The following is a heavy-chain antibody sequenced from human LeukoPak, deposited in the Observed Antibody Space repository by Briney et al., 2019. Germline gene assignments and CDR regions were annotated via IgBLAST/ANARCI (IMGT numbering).Heavy chain of an antibody. V-gene: IGHV1-46*01. Sequence: ASVKVSCKASGYTFTSYYMHWVRQAPGQGLEWMGIINPSGGSTSYAQKFQGRVTVTRDTSTSTVYMELSSLRSEDTAVYYCARDCCSSGYSPWFDPWGQGTLVTVSS. CDR2: INPSGGST. CDR1: GYTFTSYY. CDR3: ARDCCSSGYSPWFDP. D-gene: IGHD3-22*01. J-gene: IGHJ5*02.